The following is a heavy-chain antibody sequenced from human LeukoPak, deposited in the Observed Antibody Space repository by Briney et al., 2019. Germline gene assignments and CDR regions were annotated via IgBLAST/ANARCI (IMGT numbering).Heavy chain of an antibody. D-gene: IGHD1-26*01. CDR3: ARDSSGSYGY. Sequence: SQTLSLTCSVSGGSISSGSYYWSWIRQSAGKGLEWIGRISSSGTTNYNPSLKSRVSISGDTSKNQFSLKLSSVTAADTAVYYCARDSSGSYGYWGQGTLVTVSS. CDR1: GGSISSGSYY. CDR2: ISSSGTT. J-gene: IGHJ4*02. V-gene: IGHV4-61*02.